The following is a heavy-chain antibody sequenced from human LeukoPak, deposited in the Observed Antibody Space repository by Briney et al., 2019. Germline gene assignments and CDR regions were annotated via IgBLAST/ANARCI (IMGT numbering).Heavy chain of an antibody. Sequence: PGGSLRLSCAASGFTFRNSDMHWVRQAPGKGPEWVAFIQADGGNKYYADSVKGRFTISRDNSKNTLFLQVNSLRAEDTAVYYCGRAVSTGTVDYWGQGTLVTVSS. J-gene: IGHJ4*02. CDR2: IQADGGNK. CDR1: GFTFRNSD. CDR3: GRAVSTGTVDY. V-gene: IGHV3-30*02. D-gene: IGHD1-1*01.